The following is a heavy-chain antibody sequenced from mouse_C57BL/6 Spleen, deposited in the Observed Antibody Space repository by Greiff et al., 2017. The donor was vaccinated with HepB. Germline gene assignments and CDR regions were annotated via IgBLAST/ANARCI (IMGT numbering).Heavy chain of an antibody. D-gene: IGHD1-1*01. V-gene: IGHV2-2*01. CDR1: GFSLTSYG. J-gene: IGHJ4*01. CDR3: ASFITTVVSYAMDY. Sequence: QVQLKESGPGLVQPSQSLSITCTVSGFSLTSYGVHWVRQSPGKGLEWLGVIWSGGSTDYNAAFISRLSISKDNSKSQVFFKMNSLQADDTAIYYCASFITTVVSYAMDYWGRGTSVTVSS. CDR2: IWSGGST.